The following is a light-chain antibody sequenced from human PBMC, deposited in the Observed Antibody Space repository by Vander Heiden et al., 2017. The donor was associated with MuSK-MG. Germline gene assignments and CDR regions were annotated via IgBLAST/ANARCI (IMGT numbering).Light chain of an antibody. CDR3: QRSDSLPLT. Sequence: DIQMTQSPSSLSASVGDRVTITCRASQSIGTYLNWYHQKPGKAPKFLIYAASNLESGVPSRFSGSGSGTDFTLTVSNLQPEDFATYYCQRSDSLPLTFGGGTKVEIK. J-gene: IGKJ4*01. V-gene: IGKV1-39*01. CDR1: QSIGTY. CDR2: AAS.